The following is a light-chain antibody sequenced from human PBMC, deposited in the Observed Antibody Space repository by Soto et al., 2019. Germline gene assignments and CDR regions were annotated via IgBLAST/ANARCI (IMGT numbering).Light chain of an antibody. J-gene: IGKJ1*01. CDR3: QQYRT. CDR2: KAS. CDR1: QSISSW. Sequence: DIQMTQSPSPLSASMGDRVTITCRASQSISSWLAWYQQKPGKAPKLLIYKASSLESGVPSRFSGSGSGTEFTLTISSLQPDDFATYYCQQYRTFGQGTKVDIK. V-gene: IGKV1-5*03.